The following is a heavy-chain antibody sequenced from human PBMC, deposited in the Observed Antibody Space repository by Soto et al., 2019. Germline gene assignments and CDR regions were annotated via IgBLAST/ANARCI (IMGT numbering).Heavy chain of an antibody. Sequence: QVQLKQWGAGLLKPSETLSLTCAVYGGSFSDYYWSWIRQPPGKGVEWIGEINHSGSTNQNPSLESRVSISVDEHRSQFSLKLSSVTAADTAVYYCARGKWLDNDWGQGTLVTVSS. D-gene: IGHD6-19*01. CDR2: INHSGST. J-gene: IGHJ4*02. CDR3: ARGKWLDND. V-gene: IGHV4-34*01. CDR1: GGSFSDYY.